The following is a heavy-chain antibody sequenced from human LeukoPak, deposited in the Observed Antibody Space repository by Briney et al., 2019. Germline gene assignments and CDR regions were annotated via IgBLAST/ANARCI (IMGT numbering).Heavy chain of an antibody. D-gene: IGHD3-10*01. J-gene: IGHJ4*02. CDR1: GGSISSSSYY. CDR3: ARQGSFPGSYSYYFDY. V-gene: IGHV4-39*01. Sequence: SETLSVTCTVSGGSISSSSYYWGWIRQPPGKGLEWIGSSYYSGSTYYNPSLKSRVTISVDTSKNQFSLKLSSVTAADTAVYYCARQGSFPGSYSYYFDYWGQGTLVTVSS. CDR2: SYYSGST.